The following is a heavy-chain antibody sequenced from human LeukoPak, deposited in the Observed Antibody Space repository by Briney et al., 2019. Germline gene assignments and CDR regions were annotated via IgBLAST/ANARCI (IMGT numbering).Heavy chain of an antibody. D-gene: IGHD1-14*01. CDR3: ARTTSEGLVDY. Sequence: SETLSLTCTVSGGSISSYYWSWIRQPAGKGLEWIGRIYSSGSTNYNPSLKRRVTMSVHTSKNQFSLKLSSVTAADTAVYYCARTTSEGLVDYWGQGTLVTVSS. CDR1: GGSISSYY. V-gene: IGHV4-4*07. CDR2: IYSSGST. J-gene: IGHJ4*02.